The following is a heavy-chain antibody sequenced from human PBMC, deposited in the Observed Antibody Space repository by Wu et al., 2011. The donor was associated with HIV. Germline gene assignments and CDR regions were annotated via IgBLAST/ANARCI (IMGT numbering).Heavy chain of an antibody. V-gene: IGHV1-46*01. CDR1: GYTFSTYY. CDR2: FSPSGGTT. D-gene: IGHD3-10*01. Sequence: QVQLVQSGAEVKKPGASVKVSCKASGYTFSTYYIYWVRQAPGQGLECMGIFSPSGGTTSYAQKFQGRVVMTGDTSASTVYMELSSLRFEDTAVFYCAGGSSYYGSQHWGQGTLGHRLL. J-gene: IGHJ4*02. CDR3: AGGSSYYGSQH.